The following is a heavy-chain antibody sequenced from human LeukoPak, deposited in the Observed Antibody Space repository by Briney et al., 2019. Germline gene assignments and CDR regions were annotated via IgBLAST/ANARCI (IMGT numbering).Heavy chain of an antibody. CDR3: ARDGQFWIPAAHLDY. CDR2: IKQDGSEK. Sequence: PGGSLRLSCAASGFTFSSYWMSWVRQAPGKGLEWVANIKQDGSEKYYVDSVKGRFTISRDNAKNSLYLQMNSLRAEDTAVYYCARDGQFWIPAAHLDYWGQGTLVTVSS. CDR1: GFTFSSYW. J-gene: IGHJ4*02. D-gene: IGHD2-2*01. V-gene: IGHV3-7*01.